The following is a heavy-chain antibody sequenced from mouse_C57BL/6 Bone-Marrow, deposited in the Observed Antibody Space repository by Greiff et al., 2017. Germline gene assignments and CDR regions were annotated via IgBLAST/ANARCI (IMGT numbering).Heavy chain of an antibody. D-gene: IGHD1-1*01. V-gene: IGHV5-17*01. CDR2: ISSGSSTI. Sequence: EVKLVESGGGLVKPGGSLKLSCAASGFTFSDYGMHWVRQAPEKGLEWVAYISSGSSTIYYADTVKGRFTISRDNAKNTLFLQMTSLRSEDTAMYYCARRYYYGRYFDVWGTGTTVTVSS. CDR1: GFTFSDYG. CDR3: ARRYYYGRYFDV. J-gene: IGHJ1*03.